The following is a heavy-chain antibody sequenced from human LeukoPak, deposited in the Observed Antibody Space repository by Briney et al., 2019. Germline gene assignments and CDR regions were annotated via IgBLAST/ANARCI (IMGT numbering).Heavy chain of an antibody. J-gene: IGHJ4*02. D-gene: IGHD3-16*01. CDR2: IYYSGST. CDR3: ASIPPPHYDISMDY. V-gene: IGHV4-39*01. Sequence: PSETLSLTCTVSGGSISSSSYYWGWIRQPPGKGLGWIGSIYYSGSTYYNPSLKSRVTLSVDTSKNQFSLKLSSVTAADTAVYYCASIPPPHYDISMDYWGQGTLVTVSS. CDR1: GGSISSSSYY.